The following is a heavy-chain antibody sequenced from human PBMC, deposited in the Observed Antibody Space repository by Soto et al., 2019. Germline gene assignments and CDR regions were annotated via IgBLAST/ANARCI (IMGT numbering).Heavy chain of an antibody. J-gene: IGHJ6*02. CDR1: GFSFSDYS. V-gene: IGHV3-30-3*01. D-gene: IGHD2-21*01. CDR2: ISFDGDKK. CDR3: AVMAGLVVSDDYGLDV. Sequence: QVHLVESGGGVVQPGRSLRLSCVASGFSFSDYSIHWVRQAPGKGLEWVSLISFDGDKKFFADSVKGRFNISRDNAKNTVYLQMSSLRTEDTAVFHCAVMAGLVVSDDYGLDVWGQGTTVNVSS.